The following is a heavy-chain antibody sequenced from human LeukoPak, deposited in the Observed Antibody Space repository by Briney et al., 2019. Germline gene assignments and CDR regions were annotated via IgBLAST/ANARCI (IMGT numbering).Heavy chain of an antibody. V-gene: IGHV3-21*01. CDR1: GFTFSSYS. J-gene: IGHJ5*02. CDR2: ISSSSSYI. D-gene: IGHD3-10*01. CDR3: ARFGSGSYYHNWFDP. Sequence: PGGSLRLSCAASGFTFSSYSMNWVRQAPGKGLEWVSSISSSSSYIYYADSVKGRFTISRDNAKNSLYLQMNSLRAEDTAVYYCARFGSGSYYHNWFDPRGQGTLITVSS.